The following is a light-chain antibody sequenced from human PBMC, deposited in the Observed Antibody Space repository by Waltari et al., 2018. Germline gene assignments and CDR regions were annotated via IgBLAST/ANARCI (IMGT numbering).Light chain of an antibody. CDR1: QSVSNN. V-gene: IGKV3-15*01. CDR2: GAS. CDR3: QQYSNWPLT. J-gene: IGKJ4*01. Sequence: EIVLTQSPATLSLSPGERATLSCRASQSVSNNLAWYQQKPGQAPRLLIYGASSRATGIPDRFSGSWSGTDFTLTISSLEPEDFAIYYCQQYSNWPLTFGGGTKVEIK.